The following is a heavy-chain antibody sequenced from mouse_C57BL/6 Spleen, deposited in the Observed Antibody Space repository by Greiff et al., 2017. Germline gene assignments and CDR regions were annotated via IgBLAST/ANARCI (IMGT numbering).Heavy chain of an antibody. J-gene: IGHJ4*01. Sequence: EVMLVESGPGLAKPSQTLSLTCSVTGYSITSDYWNWIRKFPGNKLEYMGYISYSGSTYYNPSIKSRISITRDTSKNQYYLQLNSVTTEDTATNYYARYNDYDEGDYDMDYWGQGTSVTVSS. D-gene: IGHD2-4*01. CDR3: ARYNDYDEGDYDMDY. CDR1: GYSITSDY. CDR2: ISYSGST. V-gene: IGHV3-8*01.